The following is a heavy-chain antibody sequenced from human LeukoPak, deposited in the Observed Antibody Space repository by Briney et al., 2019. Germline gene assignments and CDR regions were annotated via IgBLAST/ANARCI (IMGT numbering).Heavy chain of an antibody. CDR2: IYYSGST. CDR1: GGSISSGGYY. V-gene: IGHV4-31*03. J-gene: IGHJ4*02. CDR3: ARGKGAALIDY. D-gene: IGHD6-6*01. Sequence: PSETLSLTCTVSGGSISSGGYYWSWIRQHPGKGLEWIGYIYYSGSTYYNPSLKSRVTISVDTSKNQFSLKLSSVTAADTAVYYCARGKGAALIDYWGQGTLVTVSS.